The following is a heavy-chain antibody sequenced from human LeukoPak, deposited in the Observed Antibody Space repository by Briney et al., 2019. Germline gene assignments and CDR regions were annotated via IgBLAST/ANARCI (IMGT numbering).Heavy chain of an antibody. V-gene: IGHV3-23*01. CDR1: GFTFSSYA. D-gene: IGHD3-22*01. CDR3: AKGNTMIVVVSDY. Sequence: HPGGSLRLSCAPSGFTFSSYAMSWVRQAPGKGLEWVSAISGSGGSTYYADSVKGRFTISRDNSKNTLYLQMNSLRAEDTAVYYCAKGNTMIVVVSDYWGQGTLVTVSS. CDR2: ISGSGGST. J-gene: IGHJ4*02.